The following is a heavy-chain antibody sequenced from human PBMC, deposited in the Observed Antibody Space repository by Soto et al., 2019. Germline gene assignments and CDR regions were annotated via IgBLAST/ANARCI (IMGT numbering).Heavy chain of an antibody. CDR2: IIPMFPTA. V-gene: IGHV1-69*13. CDR1: GGTFSNHA. D-gene: IGHD2-21*02. J-gene: IGHJ6*02. CDR3: ARDAATYCGGDCYRYFYYGMDV. Sequence: GASVKVSCKASGGTFSNHAISWVRQAPGQGLKWVGGIIPMFPTADYAQRFQGRVTITADDSTTTVYMELSGLRSEDTAMYYCARDAATYCGGDCYRYFYYGMDVWGQGTTVTVSS.